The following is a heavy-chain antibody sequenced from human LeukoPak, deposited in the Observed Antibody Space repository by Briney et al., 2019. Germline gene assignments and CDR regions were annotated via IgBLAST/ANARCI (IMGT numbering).Heavy chain of an antibody. CDR1: GYSISSGYY. V-gene: IGHV4-38-2*02. CDR2: IYHNGNT. CDR3: AREYSSSSRAFDI. J-gene: IGHJ3*02. Sequence: PSETLSLTCAVSGYSISSGYYWGWIRQPPGKGLEWIGSIYHNGNTYYNPSLKSRVTISVDTSKNQFSLKLSSVTAADTAVSYCAREYSSSSRAFDILGQGTMVTVSS. D-gene: IGHD6-6*01.